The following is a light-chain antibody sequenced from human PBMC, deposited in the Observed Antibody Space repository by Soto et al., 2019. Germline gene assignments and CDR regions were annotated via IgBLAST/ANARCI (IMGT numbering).Light chain of an antibody. V-gene: IGKV3-15*01. J-gene: IGKJ1*01. CDR1: QSVSSN. Sequence: EIVMTQSPATLSVSPGERATLSCRASQSVSSNLAWYQQKPGQAPRLLIYGASTRATGIPARFSGSGSGTEFTLTISRLQSEDVAVYYFQQYNNWPWTFGQGTKVEIK. CDR2: GAS. CDR3: QQYNNWPWT.